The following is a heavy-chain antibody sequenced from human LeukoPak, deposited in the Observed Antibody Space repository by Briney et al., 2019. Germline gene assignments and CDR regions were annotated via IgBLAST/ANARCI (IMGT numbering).Heavy chain of an antibody. J-gene: IGHJ4*02. CDR1: GGSFSGYY. D-gene: IGHD3/OR15-3a*01. CDR2: INHSGST. Sequence: SETLSLTCAVYGGSFSGYYWSWIRQPPGKGLEWIGEINHSGSTNYNPSLKSRVTISVDTSKNQFSLKLSSVTAADTAVYYCARVKRCPDWFFDYWGQGTLVTVSS. V-gene: IGHV4-34*01. CDR3: ARVKRCPDWFFDY.